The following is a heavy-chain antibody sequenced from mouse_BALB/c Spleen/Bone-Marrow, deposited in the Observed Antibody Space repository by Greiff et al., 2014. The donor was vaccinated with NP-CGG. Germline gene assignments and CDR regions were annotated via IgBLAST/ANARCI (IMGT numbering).Heavy chain of an antibody. CDR1: GFNIKDTY. V-gene: IGHV14-3*02. J-gene: IGHJ3*01. Sequence: VQLQQPGAELVKPGASVKLSCTASGFNIKDTYMHWVKQRPEQGLEWIGRIDPANGNTKYDPKFQGKATITADTSSNTAYLRLSSLTSEDTAVYYCARRGDGYYAWFAYWGQGTLVTVSA. CDR2: IDPANGNT. D-gene: IGHD2-3*01. CDR3: ARRGDGYYAWFAY.